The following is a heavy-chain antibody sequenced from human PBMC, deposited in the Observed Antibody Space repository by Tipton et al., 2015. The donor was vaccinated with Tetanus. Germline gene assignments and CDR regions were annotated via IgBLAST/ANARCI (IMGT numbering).Heavy chain of an antibody. CDR1: GYIFTNYW. D-gene: IGHD2-8*01. V-gene: IGHV5-51*01. Sequence: QLVQSGGEVKKPGESLKISCKGSGYIFTNYWIGWVRQKPGKGLEWMGIIYPGDSDTRYSPSFQGQVTISGDKSINTAYLQWSSLKASDASVFYCARAHCADGVCNFGFWGQGALVTVAS. J-gene: IGHJ4*02. CDR3: ARAHCADGVCNFGF. CDR2: IYPGDSDT.